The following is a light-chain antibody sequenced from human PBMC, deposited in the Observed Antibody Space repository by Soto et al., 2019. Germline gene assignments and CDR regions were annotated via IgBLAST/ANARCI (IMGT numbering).Light chain of an antibody. V-gene: IGLV2-14*01. J-gene: IGLJ1*01. CDR3: SSYTSSSTHV. Sequence: QSALTQPASVSGSPGQSITISSTGTSSDVGGYNYVSWYQQHPGKAPKLMIYEVSNRPSGVSNRSSGSKSGNTASLTISGLQAEDEADYYCSSYTSSSTHVFGTGTKVTVL. CDR1: SSDVGGYNY. CDR2: EVS.